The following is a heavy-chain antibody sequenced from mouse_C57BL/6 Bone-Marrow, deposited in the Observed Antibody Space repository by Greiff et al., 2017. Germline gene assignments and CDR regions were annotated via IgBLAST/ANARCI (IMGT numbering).Heavy chain of an antibody. Sequence: QVQLQQSDAELVKPGASVKMSCKASGYTFTSYWITWVKQRPGQGLEWIGDIYPGSGSTNYNEKFKSKATLTVDTSSSTAYMQLSSLTSEDSAVYYCARSGLRSYYFDYWGQGTTLTVSS. D-gene: IGHD1-1*01. CDR1: GYTFTSYW. CDR3: ARSGLRSYYFDY. V-gene: IGHV1-55*01. CDR2: IYPGSGST. J-gene: IGHJ2*01.